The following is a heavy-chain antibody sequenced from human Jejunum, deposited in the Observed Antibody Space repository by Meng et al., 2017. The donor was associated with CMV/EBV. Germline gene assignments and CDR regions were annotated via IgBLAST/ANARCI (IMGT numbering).Heavy chain of an antibody. CDR3: ARDPTPDGSDY. Sequence: QVQVGESGPGLVKPSESLSLTCTMSGASISDSSYYWGWIRQPPGKGLEWIGSVYYSGSTYYNPSLESRVTISVDTSKNQFSLKLTSVTAADTATYYCARDPTPDGSDYWGRGTLVTVSS. J-gene: IGHJ4*02. D-gene: IGHD3-10*01. V-gene: IGHV4-39*07. CDR1: GASISDSSYY. CDR2: VYYSGST.